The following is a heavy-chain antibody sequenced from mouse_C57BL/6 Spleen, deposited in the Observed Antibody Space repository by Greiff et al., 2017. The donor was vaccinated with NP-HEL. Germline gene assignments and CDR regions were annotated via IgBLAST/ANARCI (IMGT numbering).Heavy chain of an antibody. V-gene: IGHV1-69*01. CDR3: ARGAVATD. D-gene: IGHD1-1*01. Sequence: QVQLQQSGAELVMPGASVKLSCKASGYTFTSYWMHWVKQRPGQGLEWIGEIDPSDSYTNYNQKFKGKSTLTVDKSSSTAYMQLSSLTSEDSAVYYCARGAVATDWGQGTTLTVSS. CDR1: GYTFTSYW. CDR2: IDPSDSYT. J-gene: IGHJ2*01.